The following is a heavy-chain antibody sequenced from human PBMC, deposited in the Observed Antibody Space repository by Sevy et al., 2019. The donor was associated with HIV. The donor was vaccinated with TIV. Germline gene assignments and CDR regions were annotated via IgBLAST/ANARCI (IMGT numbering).Heavy chain of an antibody. CDR3: ARDLPPSATTVAHFDY. Sequence: GGSLRLSCTASGFTFSNYEMNWVRQAPGKGLEWVSYIGRSGSPIYYADSVKGRFTISRDNAENSLYLQMNSLRAEDTAVYYCARDLPPSATTVAHFDYWGQGNLVTVSS. CDR2: IGRSGSPI. D-gene: IGHD4-17*01. J-gene: IGHJ4*02. CDR1: GFTFSNYE. V-gene: IGHV3-48*03.